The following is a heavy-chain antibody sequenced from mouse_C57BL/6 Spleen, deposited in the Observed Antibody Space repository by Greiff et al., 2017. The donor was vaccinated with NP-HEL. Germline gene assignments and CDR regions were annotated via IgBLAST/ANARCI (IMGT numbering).Heavy chain of an antibody. J-gene: IGHJ2*01. CDR2: ISSGGSYT. D-gene: IGHD2-3*01. Sequence: EVQVVESGGDLVKPGGSLKLSCAASGFTFSSYGMSWVRQTPDKRLEWVATISSGGSYTYYPDSVKGRFTISRDNAKNTLYLQMSSLKSEDTAMYYCARQGMVTFDYWGQGTTLTVSS. V-gene: IGHV5-6*01. CDR1: GFTFSSYG. CDR3: ARQGMVTFDY.